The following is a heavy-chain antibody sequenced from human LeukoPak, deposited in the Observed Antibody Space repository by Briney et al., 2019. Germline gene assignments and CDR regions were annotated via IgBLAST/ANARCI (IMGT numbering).Heavy chain of an antibody. CDR1: GYSFSNYW. V-gene: IGHV5-51*01. Sequence: GESLKISCKGSGYSFSNYWIGWVRQMPGKGLEWMGIIYPGDSNTRYSPSFQGQVTISADKSISTAYLQWTSLKASDTAIYYCARQPLVRDCGGDCEFDYWGQGTRVSVSS. J-gene: IGHJ4*02. CDR2: IYPGDSNT. D-gene: IGHD2-21*02. CDR3: ARQPLVRDCGGDCEFDY.